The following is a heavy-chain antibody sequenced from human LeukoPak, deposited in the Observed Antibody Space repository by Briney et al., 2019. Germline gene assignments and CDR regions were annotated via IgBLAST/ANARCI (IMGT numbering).Heavy chain of an antibody. CDR3: ARQPMPRAFDI. Sequence: ASETLSPTCTVSGGSISPYYWSWIRQPPGKGLEWLGYTYYSGNTDYNPSLKSRVAISVDTSKNQFSLKLSSVTAADTAVYYCARQPMPRAFDIWGQGTMVTVSS. D-gene: IGHD2-2*01. V-gene: IGHV4-59*01. CDR2: TYYSGNT. CDR1: GGSISPYY. J-gene: IGHJ3*02.